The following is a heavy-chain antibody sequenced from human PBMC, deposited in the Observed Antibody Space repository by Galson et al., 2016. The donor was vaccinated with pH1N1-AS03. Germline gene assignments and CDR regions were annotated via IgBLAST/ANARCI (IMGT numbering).Heavy chain of an antibody. CDR2: IYYSGST. CDR3: ARTGSRGNDPFYYYYYGMDV. V-gene: IGHV4-59*01. CDR1: GGSISSYY. Sequence: SETLSLPCTVSGGSISSYYWSWIRQPPGKGLEWIGYIYYSGSTNYNPSLKSRVTISVDTSKNQFSLKLSSVTAADTAVYYCARTGSRGNDPFYYYYYGMDVWGQGTTVTVSS. J-gene: IGHJ6*02. D-gene: IGHD1-1*01.